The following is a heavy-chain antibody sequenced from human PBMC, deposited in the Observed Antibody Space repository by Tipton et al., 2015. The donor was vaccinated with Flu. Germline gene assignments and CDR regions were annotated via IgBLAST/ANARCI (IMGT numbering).Heavy chain of an antibody. CDR3: GRDVEAVAGDQIDY. Sequence: SLRLSCVASGFTFSNNWMHWVRQAPGKGLVWVSRINKDGSSTSYADSVKGRFTISRDNAKNTLYLQMNSLRAEDTAVYYCGRDVEAVAGDQIDYWGQGTLVTVSS. CDR2: INKDGSST. CDR1: GFTFSNNW. V-gene: IGHV3-74*01. D-gene: IGHD6-19*01. J-gene: IGHJ4*02.